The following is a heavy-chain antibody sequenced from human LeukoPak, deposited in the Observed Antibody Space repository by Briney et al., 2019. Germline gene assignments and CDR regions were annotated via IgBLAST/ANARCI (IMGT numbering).Heavy chain of an antibody. Sequence: GGSLRLSCAASGFTLSSYWMTWVRQAPGKGPEWVANIKEDGSEKYYVDSVRGRFTISRDNGKNSLYLQMNSLRVEDTGVYYCTRGSGWYCYWGQGTLVTVSS. D-gene: IGHD6-19*01. J-gene: IGHJ4*02. CDR1: GFTLSSYW. CDR2: IKEDGSEK. CDR3: TRGSGWYCY. V-gene: IGHV3-7*01.